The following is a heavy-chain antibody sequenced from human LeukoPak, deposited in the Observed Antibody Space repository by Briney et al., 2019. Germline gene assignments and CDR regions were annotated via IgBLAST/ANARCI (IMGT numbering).Heavy chain of an antibody. V-gene: IGHV3-9*01. D-gene: IGHD3-10*01. CDR2: ISWNSGSI. CDR3: AKVLWFGESAFDY. Sequence: PGGSLRLSCAASGFTFDDYAMHWVRRAPGKGLEWVSGISWNSGSIGYADSVKGRFTISRDNAKNSLYLQMNSLRAEDTALYYCAKVLWFGESAFDYWGQGTLVTVSS. CDR1: GFTFDDYA. J-gene: IGHJ4*02.